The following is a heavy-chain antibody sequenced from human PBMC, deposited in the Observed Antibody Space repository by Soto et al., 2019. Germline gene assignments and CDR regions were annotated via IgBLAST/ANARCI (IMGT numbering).Heavy chain of an antibody. CDR1: GGSFSGYY. CDR2: INHSGST. D-gene: IGHD3-10*01. J-gene: IGHJ6*04. CDR3: ARGGFGELFYSALDV. Sequence: SETLSLTCAVYGGSFSGYYWSWIRQPPGKGLEWIGEINHSGSTNYNPSLKSRVTISVDTSKNQFSLKLSSVTAADTAVYYCARGGFGELFYSALDVWGKGTTVTVSS. V-gene: IGHV4-34*01.